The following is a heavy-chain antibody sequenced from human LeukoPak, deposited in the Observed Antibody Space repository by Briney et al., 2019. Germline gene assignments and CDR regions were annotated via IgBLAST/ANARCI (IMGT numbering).Heavy chain of an antibody. J-gene: IGHJ4*02. V-gene: IGHV5-51*01. D-gene: IGHD3-22*01. Sequence: GASLKISCKGSGYSFTSYWIGWVRQLPGKGLEWMGIIYPGDSDTGYSPSFQGQVTISADKSISTAYLQWSSLKASDTAMYYCASSYYYDSSGYLPPFDYGGQGTLVTVSS. CDR1: GYSFTSYW. CDR3: ASSYYYDSSGYLPPFDY. CDR2: IYPGDSDT.